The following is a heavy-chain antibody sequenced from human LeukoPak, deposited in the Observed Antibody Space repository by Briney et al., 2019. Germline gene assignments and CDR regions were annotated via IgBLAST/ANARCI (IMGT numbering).Heavy chain of an antibody. V-gene: IGHV1-18*01. Sequence: ASVKVSCKASSDEFNTYGISWVRQAPGQGLEWMGWISVHNGNTKYTQKLQGRLTMTTDTSTTTAYMELMGLRSDDTAMYYCATSGNGNWFDPWGQGTLVTVSS. CDR1: SDEFNTYG. CDR3: ATSGNGNWFDP. D-gene: IGHD4-23*01. J-gene: IGHJ5*02. CDR2: ISVHNGNT.